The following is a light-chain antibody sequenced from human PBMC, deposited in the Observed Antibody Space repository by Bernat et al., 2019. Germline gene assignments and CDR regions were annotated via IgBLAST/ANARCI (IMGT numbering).Light chain of an antibody. V-gene: IGLV1-40*01. J-gene: IGLJ3*02. CDR2: TYS. CDR3: QCYDSSMDAWV. CDR1: NSNIGAIFD. Sequence: QSILTQPPSVSGAPGQRVTISCTGNNSNIGAIFDLHWFQKSPGRAPRLLIYTYSNRPSGVPDRFPGSLSALSAFLTITGLQTDDEADYYCQCYDSSMDAWVVGGGTRLTVL.